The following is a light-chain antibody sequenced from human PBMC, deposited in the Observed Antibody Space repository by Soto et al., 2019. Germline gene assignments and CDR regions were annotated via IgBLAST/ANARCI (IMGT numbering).Light chain of an antibody. CDR3: AAWDDSLSGSNWV. CDR1: SSNIGSNY. Sequence: QSVLTQPPSASGTPGQRVTISCSGSSSNIGSNYVYWYQQLPGTAPKLLIYRNNQRPSGVPDRFSGSKSGTSASLAISGLRSEDADDYYCAAWDDSLSGSNWVFGGGTKLTVL. CDR2: RNN. J-gene: IGLJ3*02. V-gene: IGLV1-47*01.